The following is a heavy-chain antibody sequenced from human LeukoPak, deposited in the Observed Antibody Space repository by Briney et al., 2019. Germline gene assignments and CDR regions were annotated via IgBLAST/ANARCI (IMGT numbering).Heavy chain of an antibody. Sequence: PGGSLRLSCAASEFTFTSYELNWVRQAPGKGLEWVSYISSSGNTISYADSVKGRFTISRDNAKNSLYLQVISLRAEDTAVYYCARVVGYYGSGNYYFDYRGQGTLVTVSP. V-gene: IGHV3-48*03. J-gene: IGHJ4*02. D-gene: IGHD3-10*01. CDR3: ARVVGYYGSGNYYFDY. CDR1: EFTFTSYE. CDR2: ISSSGNTI.